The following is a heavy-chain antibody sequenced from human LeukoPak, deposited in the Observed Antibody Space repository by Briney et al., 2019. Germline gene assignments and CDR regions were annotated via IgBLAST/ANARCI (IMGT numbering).Heavy chain of an antibody. Sequence: PGGSLRLSCAASGFTFSVSWMSWVRQAPGKGLEWVASIKEDGSERYYADPVKGRFTISRDNAKTSLYLQMNSLRAEDTAVYFCARVGESYDLLSGYQNSYFDLWGRGTPVTVSS. J-gene: IGHJ2*01. CDR2: IKEDGSER. CDR3: ARVGESYDLLSGYQNSYFDL. V-gene: IGHV3-7*01. CDR1: GFTFSVSW. D-gene: IGHD3-3*01.